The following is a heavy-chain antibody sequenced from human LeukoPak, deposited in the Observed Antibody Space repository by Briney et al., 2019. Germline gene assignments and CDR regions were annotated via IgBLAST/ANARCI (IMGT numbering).Heavy chain of an antibody. CDR1: GFTFSTYA. Sequence: GGSLRLSCAASGFTFSTYAMHWGRQAPGKGLEWVAVISYDGTNKYYADSVKGRFTISRDNSKNTLYLQMNTLRAEDTSVYFCARGTAMDYYYMDVWGKGTTVTVSS. CDR2: ISYDGTNK. CDR3: ARGTAMDYYYMDV. J-gene: IGHJ6*03. V-gene: IGHV3-30-3*01. D-gene: IGHD5-18*01.